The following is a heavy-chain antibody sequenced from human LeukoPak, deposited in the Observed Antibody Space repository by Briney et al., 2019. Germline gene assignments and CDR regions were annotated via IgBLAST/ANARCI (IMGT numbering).Heavy chain of an antibody. CDR2: IHYSGST. D-gene: IGHD2-21*01. CDR3: ALVKFGY. Sequence: PSETLSLTCTVSGGSISSYYWSWIRQPPGKELEWIGYIHYSGSTYYNPSLKSRVTISVDTSKNQFSLKLSSVTAADTAVYYCALVKFGYWGQGTLVTVSS. V-gene: IGHV4-59*04. CDR1: GGSISSYY. J-gene: IGHJ4*02.